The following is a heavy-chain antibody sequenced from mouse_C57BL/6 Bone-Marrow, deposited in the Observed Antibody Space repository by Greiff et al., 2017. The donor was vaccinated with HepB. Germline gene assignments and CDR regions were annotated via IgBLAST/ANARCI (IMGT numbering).Heavy chain of an antibody. V-gene: IGHV1-19*01. D-gene: IGHD1-1*01. CDR3: ARSGDYGSLFAY. CDR1: GYTFTDYY. Sequence: EVQLQQSGPVLVKPGASVKMSCKASGYTFTDYYMNWVKQSHGKSLEWIGVINPYNGGTSYNQKFEGKAKLTVDKSSSTAYLELNSLTSEDSAVYYCARSGDYGSLFAYWGQGTLVTVSA. CDR2: INPYNGGT. J-gene: IGHJ3*01.